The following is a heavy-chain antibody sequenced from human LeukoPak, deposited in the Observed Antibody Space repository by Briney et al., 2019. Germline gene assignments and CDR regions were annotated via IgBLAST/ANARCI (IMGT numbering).Heavy chain of an antibody. CDR3: AREGYCSSTSCYAAESYYYYGMDV. CDR2: VNPNSGGT. J-gene: IGHJ6*02. CDR1: GYTFTGYY. Sequence: ASVRVSCKASGYTFTGYYMHWVRQAPGQGLEWMGWVNPNSGGTNYAQKFQGRVTMTRDTSISTAYMELSRLSSDDTAVYYCAREGYCSSTSCYAAESYYYYGMDVWGQGTTVTVSS. V-gene: IGHV1-2*02. D-gene: IGHD2-2*01.